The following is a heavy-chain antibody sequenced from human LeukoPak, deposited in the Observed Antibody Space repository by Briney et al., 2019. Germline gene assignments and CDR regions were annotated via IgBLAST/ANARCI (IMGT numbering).Heavy chain of an antibody. CDR2: INHSGST. Sequence: PSETLSLTCAVYGVSFSGYYWSWIRQPPGKGLEWIGEINHSGSTNYNPSLKSRVTISVDTPKNQFSLKLSSVTAADTAVYYCARGRRITFGGVIPVFDYWGQGTLVTVSS. V-gene: IGHV4-34*01. J-gene: IGHJ4*02. CDR3: ARGRRITFGGVIPVFDY. D-gene: IGHD3-16*02. CDR1: GVSFSGYY.